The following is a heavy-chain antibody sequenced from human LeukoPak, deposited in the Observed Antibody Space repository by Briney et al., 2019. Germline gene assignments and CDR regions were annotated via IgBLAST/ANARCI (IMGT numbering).Heavy chain of an antibody. D-gene: IGHD1-7*01. CDR3: ARDPPAGTSPY. CDR2: IYYSGST. Sequence: SETLSLTCTVSGGSISTYYWSWIRQPPGKGLEWIEYIYYSGSTSYNPSLKSRVTISVDTSKNQFSLKLASVTAADTAVYYCARDPPAGTSPYWGQGTLVTVSS. J-gene: IGHJ4*02. CDR1: GGSISTYY. V-gene: IGHV4-59*12.